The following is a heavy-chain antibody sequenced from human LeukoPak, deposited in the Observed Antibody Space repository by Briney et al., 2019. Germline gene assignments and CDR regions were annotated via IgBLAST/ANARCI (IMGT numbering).Heavy chain of an antibody. CDR2: IYYSGST. CDR1: GGSISSGDYY. Sequence: NPSETLSLTCTVPGGSISSGDYYWSWIRQPPGKGLEWIGYIYYSGSTYYNPSLKSRVTISVDTSKNQFSLKLSSVTAADTAVYYCARGHMIVVVNWFDPWGQGTLVTVSS. J-gene: IGHJ5*02. V-gene: IGHV4-30-4*01. CDR3: ARGHMIVVVNWFDP. D-gene: IGHD3-22*01.